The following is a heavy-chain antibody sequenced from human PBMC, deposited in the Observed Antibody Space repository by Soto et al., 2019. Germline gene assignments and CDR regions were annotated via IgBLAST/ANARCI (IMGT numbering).Heavy chain of an antibody. D-gene: IGHD4-17*01. CDR3: ARERDYGDYSPHFDY. Sequence: GASVKVSCKASGYTFTSYGISWVRQAPGQGLEWMGWISAYNGNTNYAQKLQGRVTMTTDTSTSTAYMELRSLRSDDTAVYYCARERDYGDYSPHFDYWGQGTLVTVSS. CDR2: ISAYNGNT. J-gene: IGHJ4*02. V-gene: IGHV1-18*01. CDR1: GYTFTSYG.